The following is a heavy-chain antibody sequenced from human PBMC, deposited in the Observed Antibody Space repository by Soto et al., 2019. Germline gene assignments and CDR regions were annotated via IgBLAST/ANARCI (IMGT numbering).Heavy chain of an antibody. CDR2: ISYDGSNK. Sequence: QVQLVESGGGVVQPGRSLRLSCAASGFTFSSYAMHWVRQAPGKGLEWVAVISYDGSNKYYADSVKGRFTISRDNSKNTLYLQMNSLRAEDTAVYYCARDKEIVGATPGDYWGQGTLVTVSS. CDR3: ARDKEIVGATPGDY. CDR1: GFTFSSYA. D-gene: IGHD1-26*01. J-gene: IGHJ4*02. V-gene: IGHV3-30-3*01.